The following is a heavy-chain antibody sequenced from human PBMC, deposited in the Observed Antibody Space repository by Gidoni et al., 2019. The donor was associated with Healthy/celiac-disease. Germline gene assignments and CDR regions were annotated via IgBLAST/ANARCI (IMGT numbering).Heavy chain of an antibody. CDR2: IWYDGSNK. CDR1: GFPFGSYG. V-gene: IGHV3-33*01. J-gene: IGHJ4*02. D-gene: IGHD6-6*01. Sequence: QVQLVESGGGVVQPGRALRLSCAASGFPFGSYGMHWVRQAPGKGLGWVAVIWYDGSNKYYADSVKGRFTISRDNSKNTLYLQMNSLRAEDTAVYYCARAPYSSSSGLDYWGQGTLVTVSS. CDR3: ARAPYSSSSGLDY.